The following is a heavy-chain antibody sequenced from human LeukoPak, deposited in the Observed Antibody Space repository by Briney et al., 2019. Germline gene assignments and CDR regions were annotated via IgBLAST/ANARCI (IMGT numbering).Heavy chain of an antibody. CDR1: GVTFDGYA. CDR3: ARDPNYGSGSYADY. Sequence: GETLRLSCAASGVTFDGYAMHWVRQAPGKGLEWVSLISWDGGSTYYADSVKGRFTISRDNAKNQLYLQMNCLRAEDTAVYYCARDPNYGSGSYADYWGQGTLVTVSS. V-gene: IGHV3-43*02. J-gene: IGHJ4*02. CDR2: ISWDGGST. D-gene: IGHD3-10*01.